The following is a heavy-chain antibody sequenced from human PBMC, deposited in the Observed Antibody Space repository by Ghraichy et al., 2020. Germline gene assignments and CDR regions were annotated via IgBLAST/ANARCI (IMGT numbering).Heavy chain of an antibody. Sequence: SETLSLTCGVSGGSISSYYWSWIQQPPGKGLEWVGYIHYSGSTYYNPSLKSRVTISIDTSKNHFSLKLTSVTAAATAVYYGATWGAGTEYMDVWGKGTTVTVSS. CDR1: GGSISSYY. CDR2: IHYSGST. CDR3: ATWGAGTEYMDV. J-gene: IGHJ6*03. D-gene: IGHD3-10*01. V-gene: IGHV4-59*01.